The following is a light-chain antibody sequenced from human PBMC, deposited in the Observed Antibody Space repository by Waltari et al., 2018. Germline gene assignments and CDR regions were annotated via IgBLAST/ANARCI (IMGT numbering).Light chain of an antibody. V-gene: IGKV2-30*02. CDR2: KVS. J-gene: IGKJ2*01. CDR3: MQGTYWPDT. Sequence: SRIHQDGYTYLMWFHLRLRQSPRRLIYKVSNREYGVPDRFSGSGSDNDFTLKISRVEADDVGVYYCMQGTYWPDTFGQGTRLDIK. CDR1: SRIHQDGYTY.